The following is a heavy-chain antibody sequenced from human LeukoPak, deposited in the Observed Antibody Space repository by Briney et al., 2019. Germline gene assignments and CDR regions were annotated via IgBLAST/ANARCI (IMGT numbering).Heavy chain of an antibody. Sequence: GESLKISCKGSGYSFTGYWIGWVRQMPGKGLEWMGIIYPGDSDTRYSPSFQGQVTISADKSISTAYLQWSSLKASDSAMYYCASSYNWNSYDYYMDVWGKGTTVTVSS. J-gene: IGHJ6*03. CDR1: GYSFTGYW. V-gene: IGHV5-51*01. CDR2: IYPGDSDT. CDR3: ASSYNWNSYDYYMDV. D-gene: IGHD1/OR15-1a*01.